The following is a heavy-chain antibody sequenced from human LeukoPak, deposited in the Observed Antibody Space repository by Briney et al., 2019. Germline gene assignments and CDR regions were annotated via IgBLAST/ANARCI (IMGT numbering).Heavy chain of an antibody. D-gene: IGHD3-3*01. CDR1: GFTFSDYY. Sequence: GGSLRLSCAASGFTFSDYYMSWIRQAPGKGLEWVSGINWNGGSTGYADSVKGRFTISRDNAKNSLYLQMNSLRAEDTALYYCARDTSYYDFWSGYLRYMDVWGKGTTVTVSS. CDR2: INWNGGST. V-gene: IGHV3-20*04. J-gene: IGHJ6*03. CDR3: ARDTSYYDFWSGYLRYMDV.